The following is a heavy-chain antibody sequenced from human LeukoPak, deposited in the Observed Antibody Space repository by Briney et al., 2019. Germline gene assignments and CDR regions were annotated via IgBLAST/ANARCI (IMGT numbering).Heavy chain of an antibody. J-gene: IGHJ4*02. CDR2: IGTAGDT. V-gene: IGHV3-13*01. Sequence: GGSLRLSCAASGFTFSSYDMHWVRQATGKGLEWVSAIGTAGDTYYPGSVKGRFTISRENAKNSLYLQMNSPRGGDTAVYYCARGALDYYGSGSYEALFDYWGQGTLVTVSS. CDR3: ARGALDYYGSGSYEALFDY. D-gene: IGHD3-10*01. CDR1: GFTFSSYD.